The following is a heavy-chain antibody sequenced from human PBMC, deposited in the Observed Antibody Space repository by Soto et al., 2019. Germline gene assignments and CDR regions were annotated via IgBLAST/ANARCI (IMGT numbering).Heavy chain of an antibody. CDR1: GFTFSSYG. V-gene: IGHV3-30*18. CDR2: ISYDGSNK. CDR3: AKDTMTVPAAGILFDY. Sequence: QVQLVESGGGVVQPGRSLRLSCAASGFTFSSYGMHWVRQAPGKGLEWVAVISYDGSNKYYADSVKGRFTISRDNSKNTLYLQMNSLRAEDTAVYYCAKDTMTVPAAGILFDYWGQGTLVTVSS. J-gene: IGHJ4*02. D-gene: IGHD2-2*01.